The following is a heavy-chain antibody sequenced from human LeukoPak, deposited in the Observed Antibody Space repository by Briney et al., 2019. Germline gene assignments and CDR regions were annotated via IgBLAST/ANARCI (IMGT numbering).Heavy chain of an antibody. CDR2: INPNSGGT. V-gene: IGHV1-2*02. D-gene: IGHD2/OR15-2a*01. CDR1: GYTFTGYY. Sequence: GASVKVSCKASGYTFTGYYMHWVRQAPGQGLEWMGWINPNSGGTNYAQKFQGRVTMTRDTSITTVYMELSSLRSDDTAVYYCARDFNTPSLDYWGQGTLVTVSS. J-gene: IGHJ4*02. CDR3: ARDFNTPSLDY.